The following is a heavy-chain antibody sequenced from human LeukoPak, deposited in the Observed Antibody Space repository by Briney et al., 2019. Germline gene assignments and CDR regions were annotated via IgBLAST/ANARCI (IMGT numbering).Heavy chain of an antibody. Sequence: SETLSLTCTVSGGSISSYYWSWTRQPPGKGLEWIGYIYYSGSTNYNPSLKSRVTISVDTSKNQFSLKLSSVTAADTAVYYCARTSGDTIFGDIDYWGQGTLVTVSS. CDR1: GGSISSYY. CDR3: ARTSGDTIFGDIDY. J-gene: IGHJ4*02. CDR2: IYYSGST. D-gene: IGHD3-3*01. V-gene: IGHV4-59*01.